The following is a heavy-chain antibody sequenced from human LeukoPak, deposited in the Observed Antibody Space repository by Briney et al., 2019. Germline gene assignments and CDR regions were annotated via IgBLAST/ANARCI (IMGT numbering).Heavy chain of an antibody. J-gene: IGHJ4*02. Sequence: SETLSLTCTVSGGSISSSSYYWGGIRQPPGKGLEGIVSIYYSGSTYYNPSLKSRVTISVDTSKNQFSLKLSSVTAADTAVYYCARPSDQLLFGIDYWGQGTLVTVSS. CDR3: ARPSDQLLFGIDY. D-gene: IGHD2-2*01. CDR2: IYYSGST. V-gene: IGHV4-39*01. CDR1: GGSISSSSYY.